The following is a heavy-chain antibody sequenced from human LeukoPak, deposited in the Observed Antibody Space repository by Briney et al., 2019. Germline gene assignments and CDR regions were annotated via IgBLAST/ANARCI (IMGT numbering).Heavy chain of an antibody. Sequence: GGSLRLSCAASGFTFSTYAMSWVRQAPGRGLEWVSTMSISGGSTYYADSVKGRFTISRDNSKNTLYLQMNSLRAEDTAVYYCAKIYGSADYWGQGTLVTVSS. CDR3: AKIYGSADY. CDR1: GFTFSTYA. J-gene: IGHJ4*02. D-gene: IGHD3-10*01. V-gene: IGHV3-23*01. CDR2: MSISGGST.